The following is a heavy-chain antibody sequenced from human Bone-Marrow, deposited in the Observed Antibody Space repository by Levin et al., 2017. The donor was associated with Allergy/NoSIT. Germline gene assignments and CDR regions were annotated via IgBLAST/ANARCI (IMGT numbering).Heavy chain of an antibody. D-gene: IGHD6-13*01. J-gene: IGHJ5*02. Sequence: SGGSLRLSCSASGFTFSSYAMHWVRQAPGKGLEYVSAINSNGGSTYYADSVKGRFTISRDNSKNTLYLQMSSLRAEDTAVYYCVKDSSSWYKYNWFDPWGQGTLVTVPS. V-gene: IGHV3-64D*06. CDR2: INSNGGST. CDR3: VKDSSSWYKYNWFDP. CDR1: GFTFSSYA.